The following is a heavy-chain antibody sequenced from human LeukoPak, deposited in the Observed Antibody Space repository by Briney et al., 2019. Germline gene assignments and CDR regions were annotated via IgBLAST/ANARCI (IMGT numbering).Heavy chain of an antibody. CDR2: IIPILGIA. J-gene: IGHJ6*02. V-gene: IGHV1-69*04. CDR1: GGTFSSYA. CDR3: ARYHNSGYSSSWYGPVYGMDV. D-gene: IGHD6-13*01. Sequence: SVKVSCKASGGTFSSYAISWVRQAPGQGLEWMGRIIPILGIANYAQKFQGRVTITADKSTSTAYMELSSLRSEDTAVYYRARYHNSGYSSSWYGPVYGMDVWGQGTTVTVSS.